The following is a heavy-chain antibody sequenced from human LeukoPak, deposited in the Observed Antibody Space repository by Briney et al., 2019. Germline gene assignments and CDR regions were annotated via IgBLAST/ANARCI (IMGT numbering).Heavy chain of an antibody. CDR2: IYSDESNK. Sequence: GGSLRLSCAASGFTFSAHSMNWVRQAPGKGLEWVAIIYSDESNKYYADSVRGRFTISRDISKNTLFLQMNSLSAEDTAVYYCARVRGSTDWYVDYWGQGTLVTVSS. CDR3: ARVRGSTDWYVDY. CDR1: GFTFSAHS. V-gene: IGHV3-33*08. J-gene: IGHJ4*02. D-gene: IGHD2-2*01.